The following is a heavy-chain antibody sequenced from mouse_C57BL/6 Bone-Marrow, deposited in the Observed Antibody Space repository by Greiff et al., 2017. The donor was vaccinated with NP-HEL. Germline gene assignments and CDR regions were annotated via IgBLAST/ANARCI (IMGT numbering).Heavy chain of an antibody. Sequence: EVQLVESGGGLVKPGGSLKLSCAASGFTFSDYGMHWVRQAPEKGLEWVAYISSGSSTIYYADTVKGRFTISRDNAKNTLFLQMTSLRSEDTARYYCARPTTVVAKNAWFAYWGQGTLVTVSA. J-gene: IGHJ3*01. D-gene: IGHD1-1*01. CDR1: GFTFSDYG. CDR2: ISSGSSTI. V-gene: IGHV5-17*01. CDR3: ARPTTVVAKNAWFAY.